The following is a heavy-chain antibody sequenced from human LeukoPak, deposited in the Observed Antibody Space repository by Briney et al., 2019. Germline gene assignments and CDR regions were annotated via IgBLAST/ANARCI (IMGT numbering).Heavy chain of an antibody. CDR3: ASIMAAAGTESEYFQH. CDR1: GGSFSGYY. V-gene: IGHV4-34*01. Sequence: TSETLSLTCAVYGGSFSGYYWSWIRQPPGKGLEWIGEINRSGSTNYNPSLKSRVTISVDTSKNQFSLKLSSVTAADTAVYYCASIMAAAGTESEYFQHWGQGTLVIVSS. CDR2: INRSGST. D-gene: IGHD6-13*01. J-gene: IGHJ1*01.